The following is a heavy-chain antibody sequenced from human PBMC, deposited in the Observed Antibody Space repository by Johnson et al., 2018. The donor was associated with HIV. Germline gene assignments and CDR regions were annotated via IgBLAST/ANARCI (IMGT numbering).Heavy chain of an antibody. D-gene: IGHD3-10*01. CDR3: ANRDGNGFDI. CDR1: EFTFSSYW. CDR2: ISYDGTT. Sequence: QVQLVESGGGLVKPGRSLRLSCAASEFTFSSYWMSWVRQAPGKGLEWVAVISYDGTTYYADSVKGRFTISRDNSKNTLYLQMNSLTVEDKAVYHCANRDGNGFDIWGQGTMVTVSS. J-gene: IGHJ3*02. V-gene: IGHV3-30*14.